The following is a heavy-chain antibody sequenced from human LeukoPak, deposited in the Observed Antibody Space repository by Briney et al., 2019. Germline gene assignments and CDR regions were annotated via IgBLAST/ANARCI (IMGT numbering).Heavy chain of an antibody. CDR3: ARIPEIDYYYYMDV. D-gene: IGHD1-14*01. CDR1: GYTFTNYY. J-gene: IGHJ6*03. Sequence: ASVKVSCKASGYTFTNYYMHWVRQAPGQGLEWMGWINPNSGGTNYAQKLQGRVTMTTDTSTSTAYMELRSLRSDDTAVYYCARIPEIDYYYYMDVWGKGTTVTISS. CDR2: INPNSGGT. V-gene: IGHV1-2*02.